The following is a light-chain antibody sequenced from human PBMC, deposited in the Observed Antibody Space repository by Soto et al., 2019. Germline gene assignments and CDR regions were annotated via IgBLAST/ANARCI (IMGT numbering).Light chain of an antibody. CDR1: QSVSSN. V-gene: IGKV3-15*01. J-gene: IGKJ1*01. CDR3: QQRSNWPWT. Sequence: EIVMTQSPAILSVSPGERATLSCRASQSVSSNLAWYQQKPGQAPRLLIYGTSTRATGIPARFSGSGSGTEFTLTISSLQSEDFAVYYCQQRSNWPWTFGQGTKVDIK. CDR2: GTS.